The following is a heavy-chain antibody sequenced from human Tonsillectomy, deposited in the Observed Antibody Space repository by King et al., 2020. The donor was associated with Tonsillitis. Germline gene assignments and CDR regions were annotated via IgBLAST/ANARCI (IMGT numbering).Heavy chain of an antibody. CDR3: VRGAPLDY. Sequence: VQLVESGGDLVQPGGSLRLSCAASGFTFSTYWMNWVRQVPVKGLEWVSRINSDGSHTDYADSVKGRFTISRDDAKNTLYLQVNSLRAEDTAVYYCVRGAPLDYWGQGTLVTVSS. J-gene: IGHJ4*02. CDR1: GFTFSTYW. CDR2: INSDGSHT. D-gene: IGHD1-26*01. V-gene: IGHV3-74*01.